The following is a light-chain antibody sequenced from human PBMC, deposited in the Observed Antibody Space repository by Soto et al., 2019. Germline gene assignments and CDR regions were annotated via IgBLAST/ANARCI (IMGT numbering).Light chain of an antibody. V-gene: IGKV3-20*01. J-gene: IGKJ1*01. CDR2: GAS. CDR1: QSVNSNY. CDR3: QQYGNSPQT. Sequence: EIVLTQSPGTLSLSPGESATLSCRASQSVNSNYVAWYQQKPGQTPRLLIYGASHMATGIPDRFRGSGSGTDFTLTRNRLEPEDFAVYFCQQYGNSPQTFGQGTKVEIK.